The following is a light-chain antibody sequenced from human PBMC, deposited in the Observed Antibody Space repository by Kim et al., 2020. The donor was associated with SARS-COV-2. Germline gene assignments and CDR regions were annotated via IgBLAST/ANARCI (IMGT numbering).Light chain of an antibody. V-gene: IGKV3-11*01. CDR2: DLS. CDR1: QMVGDY. CDR3: HQRSDWPNT. Sequence: LSPGSSVTLSCSTSQMVGDYLAWYQQKPGRAPRLLLYDLSYRAAGIPGRYSGSGSGTDFPLTISSLEPEDFALYYCHQRSDWPNTFGQGNELEI. J-gene: IGKJ2*01.